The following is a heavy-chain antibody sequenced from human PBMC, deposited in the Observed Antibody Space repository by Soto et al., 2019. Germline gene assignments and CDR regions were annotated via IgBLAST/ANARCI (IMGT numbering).Heavy chain of an antibody. CDR3: ARGYCSSTSCYIWDNWFDP. Sequence: QVQLQESGPGLVKPSETLSLTCTVSGGSISSYYWSWIRQPPGKGLEWIGYIYYSGRTNYNPSLKRRVTISVDTSKNQFSLKLNSVTAADTAVYYCARGYCSSTSCYIWDNWFDPWGQGTLVTVSS. CDR1: GGSISSYY. CDR2: IYYSGRT. V-gene: IGHV4-59*01. J-gene: IGHJ5*02. D-gene: IGHD2-2*02.